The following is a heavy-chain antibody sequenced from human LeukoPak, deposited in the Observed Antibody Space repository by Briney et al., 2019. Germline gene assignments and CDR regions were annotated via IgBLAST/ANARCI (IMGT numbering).Heavy chain of an antibody. Sequence: PGGSLRLSCAASGFTFSSYGMHWVRQAPGKGLEWVAVISYDGSNKHYADSVKGRFTISRDNSKNTLYLQMNSLRAEDTAVYYCAKSGLNRFDYWGQGTLVTVSS. D-gene: IGHD2-15*01. J-gene: IGHJ4*02. V-gene: IGHV3-30*18. CDR2: ISYDGSNK. CDR1: GFTFSSYG. CDR3: AKSGLNRFDY.